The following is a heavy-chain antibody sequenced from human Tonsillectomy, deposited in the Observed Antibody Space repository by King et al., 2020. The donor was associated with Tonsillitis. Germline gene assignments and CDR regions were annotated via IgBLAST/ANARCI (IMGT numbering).Heavy chain of an antibody. CDR3: ARAARDVLRFLEWLPYFDY. J-gene: IGHJ4*02. V-gene: IGHV1-46*03. D-gene: IGHD3-3*01. CDR1: GYTFTSYY. CDR2: INPSGGST. Sequence: QLVQSGAEVKKRGASVKVSCKASGYTFTSYYMHWVRQAPGQGLEWMGIINPSGGSTSYAQKFQGRVTMTRDTSTSTVYMELSSLRSEDTAVYYCARAARDVLRFLEWLPYFDYWGQGTLVTVSS.